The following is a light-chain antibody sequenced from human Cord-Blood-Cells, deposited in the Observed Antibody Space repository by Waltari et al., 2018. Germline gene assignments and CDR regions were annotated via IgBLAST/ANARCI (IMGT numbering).Light chain of an antibody. V-gene: IGLV2-23*01. CDR2: EGS. CDR1: SSDVGSYNL. J-gene: IGLJ3*02. CDR3: CSYAGSSTWV. Sequence: QSALTQPASVSGSPGQSITIPCTGTSSDVGSYNLVSWYQQHPGKAPKLKIYEGSKRPSGVSNRCSASKSGNTASLTISGLQAEDAADYYCCSYAGSSTWVFGGGTKLTVL.